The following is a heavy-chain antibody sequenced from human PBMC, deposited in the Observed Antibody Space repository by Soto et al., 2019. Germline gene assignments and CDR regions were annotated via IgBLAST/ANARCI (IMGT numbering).Heavy chain of an antibody. J-gene: IGHJ4*02. CDR3: ARGRDPAKTGY. CDR1: GGSFSDYY. Sequence: SETLSLTCAVYGGSFSDYYWNRIRQSPGKGLEWVGEIHPSGSTSYNPSLSSRVTMSRDTSKNHFSLELNSVTAADTAVYYCARGRDPAKTGYWGQGTLVTVSS. D-gene: IGHD5-18*01. V-gene: IGHV4-34*01. CDR2: IHPSGST.